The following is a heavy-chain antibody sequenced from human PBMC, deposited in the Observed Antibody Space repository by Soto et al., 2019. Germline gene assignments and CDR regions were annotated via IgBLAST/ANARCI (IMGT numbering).Heavy chain of an antibody. Sequence: KASETLSLTCTVSGDSISGGASFWSWIRQPPGKGLEWIANVYYSGSSYYNPSLKSRLTISVDTTKNQFSLQLKSMTAADTAVYYCAKLYCTSSTCYFPGWFDPWGQGTLVTVSS. CDR2: VYYSGSS. CDR3: AKLYCTSSTCYFPGWFDP. V-gene: IGHV4-31*03. D-gene: IGHD2-2*01. J-gene: IGHJ5*02. CDR1: GDSISGGASF.